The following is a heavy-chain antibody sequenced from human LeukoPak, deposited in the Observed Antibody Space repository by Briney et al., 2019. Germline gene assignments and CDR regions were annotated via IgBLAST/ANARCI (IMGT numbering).Heavy chain of an antibody. CDR1: GYSISSGYY. CDR3: AGTPQYSGSYYDFDY. D-gene: IGHD1-26*01. V-gene: IGHV4-38-2*02. J-gene: IGHJ4*02. CDR2: IYHSGST. Sequence: SETLSLTCTVSGYSISSGYYWGWIRQPPGKGLEWIGGIYHSGSTYYNPSLKSRVTISVDTSKNQFSLKLSSVTAADTAVYYCAGTPQYSGSYYDFDYWGQGTLVTVSS.